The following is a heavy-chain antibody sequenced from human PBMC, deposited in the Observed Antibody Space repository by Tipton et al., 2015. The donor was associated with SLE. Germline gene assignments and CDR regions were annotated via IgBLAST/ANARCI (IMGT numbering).Heavy chain of an antibody. V-gene: IGHV3-43*01. CDR2: ITWDGGST. CDR1: GFTFDDYT. J-gene: IGHJ4*02. CDR3: AKHGDEWELLGFYFDY. Sequence: SLRLSCAASGFTFDDYTMHWVRQAPGKGLEWVSLITWDGGSTYYADSVKGRFTISRDNSKSSLYLQMNSLTTEDTALYYCAKHGDEWELLGFYFDYWGQGTLVTVSS. D-gene: IGHD1-26*01.